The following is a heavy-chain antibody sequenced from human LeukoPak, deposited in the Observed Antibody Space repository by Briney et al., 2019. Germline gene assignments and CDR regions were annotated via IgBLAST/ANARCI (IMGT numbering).Heavy chain of an antibody. CDR1: GFTLTNYG. D-gene: IGHD4-17*01. V-gene: IGHV3-23*01. CDR2: ITGSRGRT. Sequence: GGSLRLSCAASGFTLTNYGMVWVRQAPGKGLEWVSAITGSRGRTYYADSVKGRFTISRDNSKNILYLQMNSLRGEDTAVYYCAKDPNGDDPGAFQFQRWGQGTMVTVSS. CDR3: AKDPNGDDPGAFQFQR. J-gene: IGHJ1*01.